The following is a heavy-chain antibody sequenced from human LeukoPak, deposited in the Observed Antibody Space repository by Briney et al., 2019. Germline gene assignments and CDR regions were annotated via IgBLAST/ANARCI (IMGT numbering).Heavy chain of an antibody. CDR1: GFTVSSNY. CDR2: IYSGGST. Sequence: GGSLRLSCAASGFTVSSNYMSWVRHAPGKGLEWVSVIYSGGSTYYADSVKGRFTISRDNSKNTLYLQMNSLRAEDTAVYYCARDYGDHGVGYYYSYGMDVWGQGTTVTVSS. D-gene: IGHD4-17*01. V-gene: IGHV3-53*01. J-gene: IGHJ6*02. CDR3: ARDYGDHGVGYYYSYGMDV.